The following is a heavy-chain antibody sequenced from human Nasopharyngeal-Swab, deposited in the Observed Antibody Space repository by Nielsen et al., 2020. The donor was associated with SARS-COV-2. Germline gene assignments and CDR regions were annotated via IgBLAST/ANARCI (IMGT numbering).Heavy chain of an antibody. CDR2: IIPIFGTA. J-gene: IGHJ5*02. CDR1: GGTFSSYA. V-gene: IGHV1-69*06. Sequence: SVKVSCKASGGTFSSYAISWVRQAPGQGLEWMGGIIPIFGTANYAQKFQGRVTITADKSTSTAYMELSSLRSEDTAAYYCARDPYGSGSGWFDPWGQGTLVTVSS. D-gene: IGHD3-10*01. CDR3: ARDPYGSGSGWFDP.